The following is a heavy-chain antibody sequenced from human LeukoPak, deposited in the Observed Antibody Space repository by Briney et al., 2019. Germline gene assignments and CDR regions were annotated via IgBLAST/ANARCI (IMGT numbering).Heavy chain of an antibody. D-gene: IGHD3-10*01. CDR1: GFTFSGSE. V-gene: IGHV3-48*03. J-gene: IGHJ4*02. Sequence: GGSLRLSCAASGFTFSGSEMNWVRKAPGKGLEWVSYISSSGGTMYHADSVRGRFTISRDNAKNSLYLQMNSLRAEDTAVYYCAGTLMVPSDYWGQGTLVTVSS. CDR3: AGTLMVPSDY. CDR2: ISSSGGTM.